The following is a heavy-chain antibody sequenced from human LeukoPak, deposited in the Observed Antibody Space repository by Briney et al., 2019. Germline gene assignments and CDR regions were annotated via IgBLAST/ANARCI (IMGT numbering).Heavy chain of an antibody. D-gene: IGHD3-22*01. CDR3: ARAFPVKYYYDSSGYYYQPWYYMDV. V-gene: IGHV4-61*02. CDR1: GGSISSGSYY. Sequence: SETLSLTCTVSGGSISSGSYYWSWIRQPAGKGLGWIGRIYTSGSTNYNPSLKSRVTISVDTSKNQFSLKLSSVTAADTAVYYCARAFPVKYYYDSSGYYYQPWYYMDVWGKGTTVTVSS. J-gene: IGHJ6*03. CDR2: IYTSGST.